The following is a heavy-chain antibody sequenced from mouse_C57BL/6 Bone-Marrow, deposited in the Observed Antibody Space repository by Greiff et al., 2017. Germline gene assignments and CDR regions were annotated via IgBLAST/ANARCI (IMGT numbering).Heavy chain of an antibody. J-gene: IGHJ1*03. CDR3: ASYYGSSYGYFDV. CDR2: IYPGSGNT. Sequence: VQLQQSGAELVRPGASVKLSCKASGYTFTDYYINWVKQRPGQGLEWIARIYPGSGNTYYNEKFKGKATLTAEKSSSTAYMQLSSLTSEDSAVXFCASYYGSSYGYFDVWGTGTTVTVSS. V-gene: IGHV1-76*01. CDR1: GYTFTDYY. D-gene: IGHD1-1*01.